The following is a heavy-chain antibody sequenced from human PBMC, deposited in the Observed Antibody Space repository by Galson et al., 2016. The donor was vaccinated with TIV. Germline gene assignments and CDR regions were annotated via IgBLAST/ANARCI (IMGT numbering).Heavy chain of an antibody. Sequence: LRLSCAASGFTFSRFWMHWVRQAPGKGLVCVSRISDDATTTTYADSVKGRFTISRDNTKNTLHLQMNSLRADDTAVYYCARHGDTATGDAFDIWGQGTMVTVSS. J-gene: IGHJ3*02. CDR3: ARHGDTATGDAFDI. CDR1: GFTFSRFW. D-gene: IGHD5-18*01. CDR2: ISDDATTT. V-gene: IGHV3-74*01.